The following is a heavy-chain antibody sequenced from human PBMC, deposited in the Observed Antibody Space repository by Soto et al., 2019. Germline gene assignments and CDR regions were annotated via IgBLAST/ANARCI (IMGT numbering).Heavy chain of an antibody. CDR2: ISGSGGST. D-gene: IGHD3-3*01. CDR1: GFTFSSYA. V-gene: IGHV3-23*01. CDR3: AKDLPSYYDFWSGYRGGWFDP. Sequence: GGSLRLSCAASGFTFSSYAMSWVRQAPGKGLEWVSAISGSGGSTYYADSVKGRFTISRDNSKNTLYLQMNSLRAEDTAVYYCAKDLPSYYDFWSGYRGGWFDPWGQGTLVTVSS. J-gene: IGHJ5*02.